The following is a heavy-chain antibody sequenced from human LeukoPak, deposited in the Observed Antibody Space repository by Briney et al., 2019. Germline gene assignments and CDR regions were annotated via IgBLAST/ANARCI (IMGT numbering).Heavy chain of an antibody. CDR2: INSDGSST. Sequence: GGSLRLSCAASGFTSSSHWMHWVRQAPGEGLVCVSRINSDGSSTSYADSVKGRFTISRDNAKNTLYLQMNSLRDEDTAVYYCARYSSSPNRDFDIWGQGTMVTVSS. CDR1: GFTSSSHW. J-gene: IGHJ3*02. D-gene: IGHD6-6*01. V-gene: IGHV3-74*01. CDR3: ARYSSSPNRDFDI.